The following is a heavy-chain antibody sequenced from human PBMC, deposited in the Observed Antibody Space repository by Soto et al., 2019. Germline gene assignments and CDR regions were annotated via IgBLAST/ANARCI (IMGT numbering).Heavy chain of an antibody. V-gene: IGHV3-53*02. Sequence: EVQLVETGGGLIQPGGSLRLSCVASGFSVSTNFMTWVRQAPGKGLEWVSVIYSGGSTYYADSVKGRFTISRDISKNSVGLHLNSLRAGDTAMYYSVRDTDYQGRDVGGQGTTVTVSS. CDR3: VRDTDYQGRDV. J-gene: IGHJ6*02. CDR2: IYSGGST. CDR1: GFSVSTNF.